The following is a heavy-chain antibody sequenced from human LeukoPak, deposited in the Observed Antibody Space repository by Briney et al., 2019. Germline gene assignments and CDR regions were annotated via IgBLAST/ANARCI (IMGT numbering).Heavy chain of an antibody. J-gene: IGHJ3*02. CDR3: ARDGSITGTTDAFDI. CDR1: GFTFSSYA. D-gene: IGHD1-7*01. Sequence: GGSLRLSCAASGFTFSSYAMHWVRQAPGKGLEWVAVISYDGSNKYYADSVKGRFTISRDNSKNTLYLQMNSLRAEDTAVYYCARDGSITGTTDAFDIWGQGTMVTVSS. V-gene: IGHV3-30-3*01. CDR2: ISYDGSNK.